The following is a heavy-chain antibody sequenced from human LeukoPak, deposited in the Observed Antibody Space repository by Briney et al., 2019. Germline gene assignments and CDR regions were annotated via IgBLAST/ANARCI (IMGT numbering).Heavy chain of an antibody. CDR3: AAVSHGEQQSRDAFDI. CDR2: IVVGSGNT. CDR1: GFIFTSSA. D-gene: IGHD6-13*01. J-gene: IGHJ3*02. V-gene: IGHV1-58*02. Sequence: SVKVSCTASGFIFTSSAMQWVRQARGQRLEWIGWIVVGSGNTNYAQKFQERVTITRDMSTSTAYMELSSLRSEDTAVYYCAAVSHGEQQSRDAFDIWGQGTMVTVSS.